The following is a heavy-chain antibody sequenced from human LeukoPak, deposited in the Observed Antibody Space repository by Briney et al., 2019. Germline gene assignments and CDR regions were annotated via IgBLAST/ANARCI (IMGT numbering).Heavy chain of an antibody. CDR2: VNPNSGNT. Sequence: ASVKVSCKASGYTFTSYDINWVRQATGQGLEWMGWVNPNSGNTGYAQKFQGRVTITKNTSISTAYMELSSLRSEDTAVYYCARGVLVTAFYSYYYMDVWDKGTTVTVSS. D-gene: IGHD2-21*02. J-gene: IGHJ6*03. V-gene: IGHV1-8*03. CDR3: ARGVLVTAFYSYYYMDV. CDR1: GYTFTSYD.